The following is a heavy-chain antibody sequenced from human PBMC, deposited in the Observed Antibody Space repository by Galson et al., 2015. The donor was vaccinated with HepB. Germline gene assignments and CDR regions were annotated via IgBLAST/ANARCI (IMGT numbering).Heavy chain of an antibody. Sequence: SLRLSCAASGFTFSGSAMHWVRQASGKGLEWVGRIRSKANNYATAYAASVKGRFTISRDDSKNTAYLQMNSLKTEDTAVYYCRSTASGEPDYWGQGTLVTVSS. D-gene: IGHD6-13*01. V-gene: IGHV3-73*01. CDR1: GFTFSGSA. CDR2: IRSKANNYAT. CDR3: RSTASGEPDY. J-gene: IGHJ4*02.